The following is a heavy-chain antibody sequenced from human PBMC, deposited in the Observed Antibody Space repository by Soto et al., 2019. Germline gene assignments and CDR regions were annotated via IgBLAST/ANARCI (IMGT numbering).Heavy chain of an antibody. Sequence: EVQLVESGGALLGPGGSLSLPWAASGFTFINAGRNWARRPPGRGLEWVGRIKSKPNGGTTDYASPGKGRFSISRDDSKDILYLQMTSLKTEDTAVYYCTTDVNYSDRQAFDIWGQGTMVNVSS. V-gene: IGHV3-15*07. CDR2: IKSKPNGGTT. D-gene: IGHD4-17*01. J-gene: IGHJ3*02. CDR3: TTDVNYSDRQAFDI. CDR1: GFTFINAG.